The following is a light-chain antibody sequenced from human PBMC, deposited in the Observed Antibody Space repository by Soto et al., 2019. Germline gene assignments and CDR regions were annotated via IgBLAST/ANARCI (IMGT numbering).Light chain of an antibody. CDR1: QDISNF. CDR2: DAS. CDR3: QHYDSLPSLT. Sequence: DIQMTQSPSSLSASVGDRVTITCQASQDISNFLNWYQQKPGKAPKLLIYDASNLETGVPSRFSGSGSETDFTFTISSLQPEDIATYYCQHYDSLPSLTFGGGTKVEIK. V-gene: IGKV1-33*01. J-gene: IGKJ4*01.